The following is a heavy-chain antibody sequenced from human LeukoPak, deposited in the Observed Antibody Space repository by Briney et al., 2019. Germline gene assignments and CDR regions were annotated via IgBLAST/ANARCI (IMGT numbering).Heavy chain of an antibody. Sequence: PSETLSLTCTVSGGSISSYYWSWIRQPPGKGLEWIGYIYYSGSTNYNPSLKSRVTISVDTSKNQFSLKLSSVTAADTAVYYCARGDGYNKKYYFDYWGQETLVTVSS. CDR1: GGSISSYY. D-gene: IGHD5-24*01. V-gene: IGHV4-59*01. CDR2: IYYSGST. CDR3: ARGDGYNKKYYFDY. J-gene: IGHJ4*02.